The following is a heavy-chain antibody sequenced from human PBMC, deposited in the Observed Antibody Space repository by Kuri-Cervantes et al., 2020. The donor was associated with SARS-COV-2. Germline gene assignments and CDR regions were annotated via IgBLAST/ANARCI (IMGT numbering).Heavy chain of an antibody. V-gene: IGHV3-21*01. CDR1: GFAFSSYS. Sequence: GESLKISCAASGFAFSSYSMNWVRQAPGKGLEWVSSISSSSSYIYYADSVKGRFTISRDNAKNSLYLQMNNLRAEDTALYYCARASDSSGWYKGAGFDLWGQGTMVTVSS. CDR3: ARASDSSGWYKGAGFDL. J-gene: IGHJ3*01. D-gene: IGHD6-19*01. CDR2: ISSSSSYI.